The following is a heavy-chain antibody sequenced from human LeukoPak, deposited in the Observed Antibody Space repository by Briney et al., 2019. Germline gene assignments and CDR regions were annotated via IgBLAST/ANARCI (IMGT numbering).Heavy chain of an antibody. D-gene: IGHD6-6*01. Sequence: SQTLSLTCDISGDSVSSNSAAWNWIRQSPSRGLEWLGRTYYRSKWFHDYAESVTSRITINADTSKNQFSLRLSSVSPEDTAVYYCAREFSSSTGPDYWGQGILVTVSS. CDR3: AREFSSSTGPDY. CDR2: TYYRSKWFH. V-gene: IGHV6-1*01. J-gene: IGHJ4*02. CDR1: GDSVSSNSAA.